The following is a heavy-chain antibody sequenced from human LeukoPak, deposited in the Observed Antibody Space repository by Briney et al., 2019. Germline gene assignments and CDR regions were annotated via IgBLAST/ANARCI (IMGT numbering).Heavy chain of an antibody. CDR3: TDAVAG. J-gene: IGHJ4*02. CDR2: IYTDGCT. V-gene: IGHV3-53*05. Sequence: GGSLRLSCAASGFSVGNNYVTWVRQPPGKGLEWVSVIYTDGCTYYADSVKGRFIISRDSSKNTLYLQMNSLRAEDTAVYYCTDAVAGWGQGTLVTVSS. D-gene: IGHD4-23*01. CDR1: GFSVGNNY.